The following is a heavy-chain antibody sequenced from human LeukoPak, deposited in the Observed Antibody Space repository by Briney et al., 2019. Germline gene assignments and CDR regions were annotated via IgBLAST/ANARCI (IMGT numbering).Heavy chain of an antibody. J-gene: IGHJ4*02. CDR3: ARDSVAGTGDY. V-gene: IGHV4-61*02. Sequence: SETLSLTCTVSGGSISSGSYYWNWIRQPAGKGLEWIGRIYTSGGTKYNPSLKSRITISVDTSKNQFSLKLTSVTAADTAVYYCARDSVAGTGDYWGQGTLVTVSS. CDR1: GGSISSGSYY. D-gene: IGHD2-15*01. CDR2: IYTSGGT.